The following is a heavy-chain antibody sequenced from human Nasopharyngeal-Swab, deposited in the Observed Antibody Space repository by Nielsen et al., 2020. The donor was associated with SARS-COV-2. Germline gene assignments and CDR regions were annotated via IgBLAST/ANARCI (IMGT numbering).Heavy chain of an antibody. CDR3: ARRQTNAFDV. J-gene: IGHJ3*01. CDR2: IHYGGKS. CDR1: GYSMSSSAF. V-gene: IGHV4-28*01. Sequence: SETLSLTCDVSGYSMSSSAFWGWIRQAPGKGLEWIGHIHYGGKSWHNPSLKSRVTMSVDASKNQFSLKLTSVTAVDTAVYYCARRQTNAFDVWGQGTMVTVSS.